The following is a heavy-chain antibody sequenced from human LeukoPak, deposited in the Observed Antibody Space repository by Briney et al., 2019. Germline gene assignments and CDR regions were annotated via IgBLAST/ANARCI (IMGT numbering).Heavy chain of an antibody. CDR3: ARHLGKSFDY. V-gene: IGHV4-59*08. D-gene: IGHD4-23*01. CDR1: GGSFSGYC. J-gene: IGHJ4*02. CDR2: IYYSGST. Sequence: SETLSLTCAVYGGSFSGYCWSWIRQPPGKGLEWIGYIYYSGSTNYNPSLKSRVTISVDTSKNQFSLKLSSVTAADTAVYYCARHLGKSFDYWGQGTLVTVSS.